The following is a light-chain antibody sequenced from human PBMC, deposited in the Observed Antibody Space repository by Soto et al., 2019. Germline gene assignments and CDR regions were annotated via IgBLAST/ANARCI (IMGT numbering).Light chain of an antibody. Sequence: EIVLTQSPATLSLSPGKRATLSCRASQSVNSYLAWYQQKPGQAPRLLIYDATSRATGIPARFSGSGSGTDFTLTISSLEPEDFAVYYCQQRSKWPVTFGGGTKVEIK. CDR3: QQRSKWPVT. J-gene: IGKJ4*01. V-gene: IGKV3-11*01. CDR1: QSVNSY. CDR2: DAT.